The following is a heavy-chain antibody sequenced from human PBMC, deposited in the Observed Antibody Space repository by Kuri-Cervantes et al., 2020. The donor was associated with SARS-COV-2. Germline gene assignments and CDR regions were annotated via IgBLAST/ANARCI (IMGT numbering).Heavy chain of an antibody. CDR1: GFSLSTSGMC. J-gene: IGHJ4*02. CDR3: ARHDFWSGPLDY. V-gene: IGHV2-70*11. D-gene: IGHD3-3*01. Sequence: SGPTLVKPTQTLTLTCTFSGFSLSTSGMCVSWIRQPPGKALEWLARIDWDDDKYYGVSLKTRLTISKDTSKNQVVLTMTNMDPVDTATYYCARHDFWSGPLDYWGQGTLATVSS. CDR2: IDWDDDK.